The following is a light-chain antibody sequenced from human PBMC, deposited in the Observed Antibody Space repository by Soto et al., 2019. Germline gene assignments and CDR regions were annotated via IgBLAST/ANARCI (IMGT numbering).Light chain of an antibody. J-gene: IGKJ5*01. CDR3: QETFTTPYT. CDR2: AAS. Sequence: IQMTQSPSSLSASVGDRVTITCRASQCISRYLNWYQQKPGKAPKVLIYAASNLESGVPSRFSGSGSGTDFSLTISSLQAGDFATYFCQETFTTPYTLGQGTRLEIK. CDR1: QCISRY. V-gene: IGKV1-39*01.